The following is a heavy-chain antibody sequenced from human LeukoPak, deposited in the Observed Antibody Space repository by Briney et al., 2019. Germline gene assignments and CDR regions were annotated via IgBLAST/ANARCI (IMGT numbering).Heavy chain of an antibody. D-gene: IGHD2-2*01. Sequence: TGGSLRLSCAASGFTFSSYAMSWVRQAPGKGLEWVSAISGSGGSTYYADSVKGRFTIPRDNSKNTLYLQINSLRAEDTAVYYSAKVLGYCSSTSCYAFDYWGQGTLVTVSS. CDR1: GFTFSSYA. J-gene: IGHJ4*02. CDR2: ISGSGGST. CDR3: AKVLGYCSSTSCYAFDY. V-gene: IGHV3-23*01.